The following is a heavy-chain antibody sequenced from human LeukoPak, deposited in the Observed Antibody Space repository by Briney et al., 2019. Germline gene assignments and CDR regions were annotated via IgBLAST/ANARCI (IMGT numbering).Heavy chain of an antibody. CDR2: IKSKTDGGTT. Sequence: PGGSLRLSCAASGFTFSNAWMSWVRQAPGKGLEWVGRIKSKTDGGTTDYAAPVKGRFTISRDDSKNTLYLQMNSLKTEDTAVYYCTTDRQGSYYGYYYYMDVWGKGTTVTVSS. CDR3: TTDRQGSYYGYYYYMDV. D-gene: IGHD1-26*01. V-gene: IGHV3-15*01. CDR1: GFTFSNAW. J-gene: IGHJ6*03.